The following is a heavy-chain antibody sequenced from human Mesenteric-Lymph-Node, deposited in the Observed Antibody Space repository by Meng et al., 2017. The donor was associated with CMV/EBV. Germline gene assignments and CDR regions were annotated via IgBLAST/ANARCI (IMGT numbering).Heavy chain of an antibody. D-gene: IGHD5-24*01. CDR1: GGSISSYY. V-gene: IGHV4-59*01. Sequence: SETLSLTCTVSGGSISSYYWSWIRQPPGKGLEWIGYIYSSGNTNYNPSLKSRLTISVDTSKNQFSLRLTSLTAADTALYYCARGSTRDKFDPWGQGTPVTVSS. J-gene: IGHJ5*02. CDR3: ARGSTRDKFDP. CDR2: IYSSGNT.